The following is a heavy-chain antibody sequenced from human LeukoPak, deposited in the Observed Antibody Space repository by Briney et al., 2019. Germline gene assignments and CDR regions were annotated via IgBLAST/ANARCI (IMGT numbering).Heavy chain of an antibody. CDR2: INHSGST. J-gene: IGHJ4*02. Sequence: GSLRLSCAASGFTFSGSALHWVRQASGKGLEWIGEINHSGSTNYNPSLKSRVTISVDTSKNQFSLKLSSVTAADTAVYYCARGGSSGWGSNPFIDYWGQGTLVTVSS. V-gene: IGHV4-34*01. CDR1: GFTFSGSA. CDR3: ARGGSSGWGSNPFIDY. D-gene: IGHD6-19*01.